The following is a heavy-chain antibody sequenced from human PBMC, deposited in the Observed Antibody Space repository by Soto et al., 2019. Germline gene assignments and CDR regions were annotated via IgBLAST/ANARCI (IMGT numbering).Heavy chain of an antibody. D-gene: IGHD4-17*01. Sequence: EVQLVESGGGLIQPGGSLRLSCAASGFTVSINSMSWVRQAPGKGLEWVSVIYSGGSTYYADSVKGRFTISRDNSKNTLYQQMNILRAEDTAVYYCARDSYGDYVYWGQGTLVTVSS. J-gene: IGHJ4*02. CDR1: GFTVSINS. CDR3: ARDSYGDYVY. CDR2: IYSGGST. V-gene: IGHV3-53*01.